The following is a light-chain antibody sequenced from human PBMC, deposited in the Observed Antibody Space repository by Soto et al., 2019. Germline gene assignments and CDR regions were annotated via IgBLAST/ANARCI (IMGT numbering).Light chain of an antibody. V-gene: IGKV3-15*01. CDR2: GAS. CDR1: QSVSSN. CDR3: QQYNHWPPCT. Sequence: EIVMTQSPATLSVSPGARATLSCRASQSVSSNFAWYQQKPGQAPRLLIYGASTSATGIPARFSGSGSGTEFTLTISRLQSEDFAVSYCQQYNHWPPCTFGQGTKLEIK. J-gene: IGKJ2*02.